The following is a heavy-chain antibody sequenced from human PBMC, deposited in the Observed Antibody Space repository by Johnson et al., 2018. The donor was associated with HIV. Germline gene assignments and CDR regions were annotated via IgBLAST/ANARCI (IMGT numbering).Heavy chain of an antibody. CDR3: AREGRRDAFDI. CDR1: GFTFSSYA. Sequence: QVQLVESGGGVVQPGRSLRLSCAASGFTFSSYAMHWVRQAPGKGLEWVAVISYDGSNKYYADSVKGRFTISRDNSQNTLYLQMNSRRAEDTAVYYCAREGRRDAFDIWGQGTMVTVSS. CDR2: ISYDGSNK. J-gene: IGHJ3*02. V-gene: IGHV3-30-3*01.